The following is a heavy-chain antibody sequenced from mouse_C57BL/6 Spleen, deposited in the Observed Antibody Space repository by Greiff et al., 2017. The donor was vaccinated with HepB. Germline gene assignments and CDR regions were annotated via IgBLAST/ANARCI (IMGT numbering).Heavy chain of an antibody. J-gene: IGHJ3*01. D-gene: IGHD4-1*01. CDR3: ARTGTEGTWFAY. CDR2: ISDGGSYT. CDR1: GFTFSSYA. V-gene: IGHV5-4*01. Sequence: EVQGVESGGGLVKPGGSLKLSCAASGFTFSSYAMSWVRQTPEKRLEWVATISDGGSYTYYPDNVKGRFTISRDNAKNNLYLQMSHLKSEDTAMYYCARTGTEGTWFAYWGQGTLVTVSA.